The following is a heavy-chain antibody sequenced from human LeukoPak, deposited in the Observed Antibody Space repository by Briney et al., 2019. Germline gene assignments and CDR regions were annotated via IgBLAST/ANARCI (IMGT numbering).Heavy chain of an antibody. J-gene: IGHJ5*02. Sequence: SVEVSCKASGGTFSSYAISWVRQAPGQGLEWMGRIIPILGIANYAQKFQGRVTITADKSTSTAYMELSSLRSEDTAVYYCASENDYDILTGYGGNWFDPWGQGTLVTVSS. CDR1: GGTFSSYA. CDR2: IIPILGIA. CDR3: ASENDYDILTGYGGNWFDP. D-gene: IGHD3-9*01. V-gene: IGHV1-69*04.